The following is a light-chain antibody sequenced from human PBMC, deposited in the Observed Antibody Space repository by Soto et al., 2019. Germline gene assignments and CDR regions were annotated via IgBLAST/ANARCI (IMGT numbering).Light chain of an antibody. Sequence: TVMSRSPHSLSVSLGERATLNCTSTHIVLSSSNNNNYLAWYQQKPGQPPRLLIHCASTRDSGIPDRFSGSGSGTDFTLTINSLQAEDFTVYYCQQYYLSPTFGQGTQVEIK. CDR2: CAS. CDR1: HIVLSSSNNNNY. V-gene: IGKV4-1*01. J-gene: IGKJ1*01. CDR3: QQYYLSPT.